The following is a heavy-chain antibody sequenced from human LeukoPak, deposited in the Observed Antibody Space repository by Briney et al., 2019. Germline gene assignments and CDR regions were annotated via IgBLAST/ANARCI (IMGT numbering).Heavy chain of an antibody. Sequence: GASVKVSCKASGGTFSSYAISWVRQAPGQGLEWMGGIIPIFGTANYAQKFQGRVTITADESTSTAYMELNSLRSEDTAVYYCARGGLGYCSSTSCSDAFDIWGRGTMVTVSS. CDR3: ARGGLGYCSSTSCSDAFDI. CDR2: IIPIFGTA. D-gene: IGHD2-2*01. V-gene: IGHV1-69*13. J-gene: IGHJ3*02. CDR1: GGTFSSYA.